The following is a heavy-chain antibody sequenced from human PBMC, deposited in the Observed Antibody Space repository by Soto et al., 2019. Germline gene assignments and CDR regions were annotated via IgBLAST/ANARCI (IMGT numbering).Heavy chain of an antibody. CDR3: ADGAEWPFKFDY. J-gene: IGHJ4*02. CDR2: ISGSGDNT. Sequence: WGLLRLWCTASGGKFINHGMSWVLQAPGKGLEWVSSISGSGDNTYYPDSVKGRSTISRDNSKNTLYLQMNSLRAEDNAVYYCADGAEWPFKFDYWGQGTVVTVYS. V-gene: IGHV3-23*01. D-gene: IGHD3-3*01. CDR1: GGKFINHG.